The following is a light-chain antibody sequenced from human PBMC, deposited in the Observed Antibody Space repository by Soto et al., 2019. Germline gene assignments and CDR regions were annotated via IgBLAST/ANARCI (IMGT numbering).Light chain of an antibody. CDR2: GAS. Sequence: EIVMTQSPATLSVSPGERATLSCRASQSFISNLSWYQQKPCHAPSLLIYGASTRATGIPARFSGSGSGTEFTLTISILQPEDVAVYYCQQYNNWPPWTFGQGTRLEIK. CDR3: QQYNNWPPWT. CDR1: QSFISN. V-gene: IGKV3-15*01. J-gene: IGKJ5*01.